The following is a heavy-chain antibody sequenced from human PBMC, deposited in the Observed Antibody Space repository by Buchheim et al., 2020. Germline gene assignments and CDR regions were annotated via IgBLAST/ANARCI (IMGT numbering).Heavy chain of an antibody. J-gene: IGHJ6*02. Sequence: QVQLQQWGAGRLKPSETLSLTCAVYGGSFSGYSWTLIRQPPGKGLEWIGEINHSGSTNYNQSLKSRVTISVDTSKNTLSMKLSSVTAADTAVYYCARGPTVVTPYYYYYYGMDVWGQGTT. V-gene: IGHV4-34*01. D-gene: IGHD4-23*01. CDR3: ARGPTVVTPYYYYYYGMDV. CDR2: INHSGST. CDR1: GGSFSGYS.